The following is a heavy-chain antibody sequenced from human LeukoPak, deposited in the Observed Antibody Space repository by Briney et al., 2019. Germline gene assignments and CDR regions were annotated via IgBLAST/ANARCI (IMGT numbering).Heavy chain of an antibody. D-gene: IGHD2-21*02. V-gene: IGHV3-21*01. CDR1: GFTFSSYT. J-gene: IGHJ4*01. Sequence: GGSLRLSCAASGFTFSSYTMNWVRQAPGKGLEWVSSISGRSGYISYADSVKGRFTNSRDNAKKSLYLQMTSLTAEDTAVYSCARDRGAYCGGDCYLGFDYWGRGTLVTVSS. CDR2: ISGRSGYI. CDR3: ARDRGAYCGGDCYLGFDY.